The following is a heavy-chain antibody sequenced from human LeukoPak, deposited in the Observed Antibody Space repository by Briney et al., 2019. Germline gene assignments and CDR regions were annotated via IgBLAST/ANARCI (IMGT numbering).Heavy chain of an antibody. CDR2: IIPIFGIA. V-gene: IGHV1-69*04. CDR1: GSTFSSYA. Sequence: SVKVSCKASGSTFSSYAISWVRQAPGQGLEWMGRIIPIFGIANYAQKFQGRVTITADKSTSTAYMELSSLRSEDTAVYYCAGPFGVVSPEDYYGMDVWGQGTTVTVSS. J-gene: IGHJ6*02. D-gene: IGHD3-3*01. CDR3: AGPFGVVSPEDYYGMDV.